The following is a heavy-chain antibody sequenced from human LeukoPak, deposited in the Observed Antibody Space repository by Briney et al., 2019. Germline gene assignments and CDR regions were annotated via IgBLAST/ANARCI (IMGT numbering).Heavy chain of an antibody. J-gene: IGHJ4*02. CDR1: SGTISSSSYF. CDR2: IYYTGST. D-gene: IGHD6-6*01. Sequence: SETLSLTYNVSSGTISSSSYFWGWIRQPPGNGLEWIGNIYYTGSTHYNPSLKSRLTISVDTSKNQFSLKLSSVTAADTAVYYCARHIARPTMLIEYWGQGILVTVSS. V-gene: IGHV4-39*01. CDR3: ARHIARPTMLIEY.